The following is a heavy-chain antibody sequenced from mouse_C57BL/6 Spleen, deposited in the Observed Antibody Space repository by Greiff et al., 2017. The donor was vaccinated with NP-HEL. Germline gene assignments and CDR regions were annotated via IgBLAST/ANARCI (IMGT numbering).Heavy chain of an antibody. V-gene: IGHV5-2*01. J-gene: IGHJ3*01. Sequence: EVKLVESGGGLVQPGESLKLSCESNEYEFPSHDMSWVRKTPEKRLELVAAINSDGGSTYYPYPMERRFIISRDNTQKTLYLQMSSLRSEDTSLYYCARQGPYLLWLKGAFAYWGQGTLVTVSA. CDR3: ARQGPYLLWLKGAFAY. CDR1: EYEFPSHD. D-gene: IGHD2-2*01. CDR2: INSDGGST.